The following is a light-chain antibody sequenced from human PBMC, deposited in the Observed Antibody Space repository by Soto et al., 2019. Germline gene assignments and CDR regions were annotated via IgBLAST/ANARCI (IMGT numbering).Light chain of an antibody. CDR1: QSISSY. Sequence: DIQMSQSPSSLSASLGDRVTITCRASQSISSYLNWYQQKPGKAPKLLIYAASSLQSGVPSRFSGSGSGTDFTLTISSLQPEHFATYYCQQSYTTPWTFGQGTKVDIK. CDR2: AAS. V-gene: IGKV1-39*01. J-gene: IGKJ1*01. CDR3: QQSYTTPWT.